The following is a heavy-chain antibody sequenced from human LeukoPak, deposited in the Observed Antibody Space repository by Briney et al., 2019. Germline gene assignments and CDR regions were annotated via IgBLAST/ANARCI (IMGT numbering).Heavy chain of an antibody. CDR1: GGTFSSHG. D-gene: IGHD6-13*01. CDR3: AREVSAGGSDY. CDR2: IIPVLGVT. Sequence: SVKVSCKASGGTFSSHGIGWVRQAPGQGLEWMGRIIPVLGVTTYAQNFHDRLILTADTSTITAYMELTSLTSRDTAVYYCAREVSAGGSDYWGQGTLISVSS. J-gene: IGHJ4*02. V-gene: IGHV1-69*04.